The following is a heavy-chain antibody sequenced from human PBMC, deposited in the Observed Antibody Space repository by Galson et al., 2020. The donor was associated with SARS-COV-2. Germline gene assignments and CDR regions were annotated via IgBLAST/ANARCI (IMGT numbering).Heavy chain of an antibody. CDR1: RYTFSSFG. CDR3: AKDNLGANYGMDV. D-gene: IGHD3-16*01. J-gene: IGHJ6*01. Sequence: ENSLRLSSAASRYTFSSFGMHWIRKTPGKRLKWEAVIKDDVSNKYYADSVKSRYTISRDNSKNTLYLQMNSLRAEVTAVYYCAKDNLGANYGMDVWGQGTRSPSPQ. V-gene: IGHV3-30*18. CDR2: IKDDVSNK.